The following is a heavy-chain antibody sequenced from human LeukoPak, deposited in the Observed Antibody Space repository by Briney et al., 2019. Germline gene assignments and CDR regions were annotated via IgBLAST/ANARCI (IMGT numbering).Heavy chain of an antibody. V-gene: IGHV3-21*01. CDR1: GFTFSSYS. CDR3: ARASYGSGSYPGDY. J-gene: IGHJ4*02. CDR2: ISSSSSYI. D-gene: IGHD3-10*01. Sequence: GGSLRLPCAASGFTFSSYSMNWVRQAPGKGLEWVSSISSSSSYIYYADSVKGRFTISRDNAKNSLYLQMNSLRAEDTAVYYCARASYGSGSYPGDYWGQGTLVTVSS.